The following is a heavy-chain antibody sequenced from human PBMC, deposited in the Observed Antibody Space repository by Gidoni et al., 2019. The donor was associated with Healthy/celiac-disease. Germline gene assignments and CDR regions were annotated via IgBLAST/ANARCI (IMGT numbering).Heavy chain of an antibody. CDR2: ISYDGSNK. V-gene: IGHV3-30*03. Sequence: QVQLVEAGGGVVQPGRSLRLSCAASGFTFSSYGMHWVRQAPGKGLEWVAVISYDGSNKYYADSVKGRFTISRDNSKNTLYRQMNSLRAEDTAVYYCAPRSLGSSGSAFDIWGQGTMVTVSS. CDR1: GFTFSSYG. CDR3: APRSLGSSGSAFDI. J-gene: IGHJ3*02. D-gene: IGHD3-22*01.